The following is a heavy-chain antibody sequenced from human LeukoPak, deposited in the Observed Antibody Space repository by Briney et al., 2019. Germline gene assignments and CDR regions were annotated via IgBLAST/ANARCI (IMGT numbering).Heavy chain of an antibody. J-gene: IGHJ3*02. CDR2: ISGSGGST. CDR3: AKHGYNSGVYDAFEI. CDR1: GFTFSSYA. D-gene: IGHD6-19*01. Sequence: GGSLRLSCAASGFTFSSYAMSWVRQAPGKGLEWVSAISGSGGSTYYADSVKGRFTISRDNSKNTLYLQMNSLRAEDTAVYFCAKHGYNSGVYDAFEIWGQGTRVTVSS. V-gene: IGHV3-23*01.